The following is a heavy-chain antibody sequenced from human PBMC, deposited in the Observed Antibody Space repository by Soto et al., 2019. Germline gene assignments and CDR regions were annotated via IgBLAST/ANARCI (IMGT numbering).Heavy chain of an antibody. Sequence: GGSLRLSCVASGFTFNDYGMHWVRKAQGKGLDWVSVIWYDGGSRNYAESVKGRFTISRDNSKNTLHLQMNSLRDEDTAVHYFARGGRSLYSTSSFFFDYWGQGTLVPVSS. V-gene: IGHV3-33*01. D-gene: IGHD6-6*01. J-gene: IGHJ4*02. CDR1: GFTFNDYG. CDR2: IWYDGGSR. CDR3: ARGGRSLYSTSSFFFDY.